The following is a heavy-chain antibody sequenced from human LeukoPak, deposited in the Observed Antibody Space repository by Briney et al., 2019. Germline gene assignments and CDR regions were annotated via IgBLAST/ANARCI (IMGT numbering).Heavy chain of an antibody. D-gene: IGHD4-17*01. CDR1: GGSFSGYY. CDR2: INHSGST. CDR3: AREPEFYGDYASH. V-gene: IGHV4-34*01. J-gene: IGHJ4*02. Sequence: SETLSLTCAVYGGSFSGYYWSWIRQPPGKGLEWIGEINHSGSTNYNPSLKSRVTISVDTSKNQFSLKLSSVTAADTAVYYCAREPEFYGDYASHWGQGTLVTVSS.